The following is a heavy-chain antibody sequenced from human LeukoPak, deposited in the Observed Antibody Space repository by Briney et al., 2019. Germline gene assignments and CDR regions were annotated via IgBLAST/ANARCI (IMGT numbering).Heavy chain of an antibody. D-gene: IGHD5-24*01. CDR3: AREHRGGYNPQGY. CDR1: GYSFTSYA. Sequence: GASVKVSCKTSGYSFTSYAISWVRQAPGQGLEWMGRIIPILGIANYAQKFQGRVTITADKSTSTAYMELSSLRSEDTAVYYCAREHRGGYNPQGYWGQGTLVTVSS. J-gene: IGHJ4*02. CDR2: IIPILGIA. V-gene: IGHV1-69*04.